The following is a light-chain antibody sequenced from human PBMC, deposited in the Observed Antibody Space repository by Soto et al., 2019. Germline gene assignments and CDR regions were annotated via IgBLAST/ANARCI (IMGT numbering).Light chain of an antibody. J-gene: IGKJ1*01. V-gene: IGKV3-20*01. Sequence: EIVLTQSPGSLSLSPGERATLSCRASQSVDSSFFAWYQKKPGQAPRLLIYGASKRATGIPDGFSGSGSGTDFTLTISRLEPEDFAVYYCKQYVSSVTFGQGTKVEIK. CDR1: QSVDSSF. CDR2: GAS. CDR3: KQYVSSVT.